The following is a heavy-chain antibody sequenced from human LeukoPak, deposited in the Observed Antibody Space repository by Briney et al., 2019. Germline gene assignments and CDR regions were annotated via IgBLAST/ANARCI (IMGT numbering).Heavy chain of an antibody. CDR3: HFNYYDSSGYQFDY. V-gene: IGHV3-30*03. J-gene: IGHJ4*02. Sequence: GRSLRLSCAASGFTFSSYGMHWVRQAPGKGLEWVAVISYDGSNKYYADSVKGRFTISRDNSKNTLCLQMNSLRAEDTAVYYCHFNYYDSSGYQFDYWGQGTLVTVSS. CDR2: ISYDGSNK. CDR1: GFTFSSYG. D-gene: IGHD3-22*01.